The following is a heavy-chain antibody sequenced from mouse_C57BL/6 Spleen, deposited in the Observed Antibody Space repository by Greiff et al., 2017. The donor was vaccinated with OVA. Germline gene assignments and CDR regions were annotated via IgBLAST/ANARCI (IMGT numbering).Heavy chain of an antibody. Sequence: EVKLVESGGDLVKPGGSLTLSCAASGFTFSSYGMSWVRQTPDKRLEWVATISSGGSYTYYPDSVKGRFTISRDNAKNTLYLQMSSLKSEDTAMYYCARHFWGLYYFDYWGQGTTLTVSS. V-gene: IGHV5-6*01. CDR1: GFTFSSYG. J-gene: IGHJ2*01. CDR2: ISSGGSYT. D-gene: IGHD1-1*01. CDR3: ARHFWGLYYFDY.